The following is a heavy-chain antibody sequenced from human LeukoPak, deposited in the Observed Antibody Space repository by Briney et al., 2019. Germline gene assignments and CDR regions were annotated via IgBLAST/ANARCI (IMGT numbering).Heavy chain of an antibody. CDR1: CLSISIHY. CDR2: IFISGST. CDR3: ARTTGTTLTSDWYFDL. J-gene: IGHJ2*01. V-gene: IGHV4-4*07. D-gene: IGHD1-7*01. Sequence: SETLSLTRPVSCLSISIHYWRWLRHPAGKGLECIRFIFISGSTNYNPSLNSRVTISADKSKNQFSLKLSSVTAADTAVYYCARTTGTTLTSDWYFDLWGRDTLVTVSS.